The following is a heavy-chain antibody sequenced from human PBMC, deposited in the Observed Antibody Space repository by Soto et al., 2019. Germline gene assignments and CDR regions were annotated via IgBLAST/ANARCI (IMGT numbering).Heavy chain of an antibody. CDR1: GGSISSGTYH. V-gene: IGHV4-31*03. D-gene: IGHD3-22*01. CDR3: AREMNYYDTSGDSYFDY. J-gene: IGHJ4*02. Sequence: KPSETLSLTCTVSGGSISSGTYHWTWIRQHPGKGLEWIGYIYYSGSTYYNTSLKSRVTISVDTSKNQFSLRLSSVTAADTAVYYCAREMNYYDTSGDSYFDYWGQGTLVTVSS. CDR2: IYYSGST.